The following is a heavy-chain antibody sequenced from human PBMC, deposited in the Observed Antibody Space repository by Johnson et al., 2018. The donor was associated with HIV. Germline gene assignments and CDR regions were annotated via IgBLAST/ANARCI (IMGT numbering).Heavy chain of an antibody. CDR2: ISSSGDTM. J-gene: IGHJ3*02. V-gene: IGHV3-11*04. CDR1: GFSFSDYY. D-gene: IGHD1-26*01. CDR3: AKDGGSYGGAFDI. Sequence: QMQLVESGGGLVKPGGSLRLSCAASGFSFSDYYMSWIRQAPGKGLEWVSYISSSGDTMYNADSVKGRFTISRYNSKNTLYLQMNSLRAEDTAVYYCAKDGGSYGGAFDIWGQGTMVTVSS.